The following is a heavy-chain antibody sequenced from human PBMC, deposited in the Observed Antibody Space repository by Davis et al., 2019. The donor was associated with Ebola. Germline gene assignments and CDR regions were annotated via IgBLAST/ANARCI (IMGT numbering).Heavy chain of an antibody. J-gene: IGHJ6*03. D-gene: IGHD2-2*01. CDR1: GFTFSSYS. V-gene: IGHV3-21*01. CDR2: ISSSSSYI. Sequence: GESLKISCAASGFTFSSYSMNWVRQAPGKGLEWVSSISSSSSYIYYADSVKGRFTISRDNAKNSLYLQMNSLRAEDTAVYYCARDIVVVPTDPNYYYYYYMDVWGKGTTVTVSS. CDR3: ARDIVVVPTDPNYYYYYYMDV.